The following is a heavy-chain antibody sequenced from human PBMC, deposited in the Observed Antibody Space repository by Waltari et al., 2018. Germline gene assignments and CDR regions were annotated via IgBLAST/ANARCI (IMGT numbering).Heavy chain of an antibody. Sequence: QVQLKESGPGLLRPSGTLSLTCGVSGASLSSDHWWAWVRQSPGKGLEWIGEIYHTGPTNYNPSLKSRLTMLVDKSANQFSLQLTSVTAADTGVYYCARVVFTADYYFDYWGQGTPVTVSS. D-gene: IGHD2-21*02. CDR3: ARVVFTADYYFDY. CDR2: IYHTGPT. CDR1: GASLSSDHW. J-gene: IGHJ4*02. V-gene: IGHV4-4*02.